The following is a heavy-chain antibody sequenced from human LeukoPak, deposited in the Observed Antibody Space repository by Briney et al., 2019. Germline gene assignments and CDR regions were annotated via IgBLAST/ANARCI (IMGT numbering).Heavy chain of an antibody. J-gene: IGHJ5*02. CDR2: IYCSGST. D-gene: IGHD3-10*01. V-gene: IGHV4-59*08. CDR1: GDSINNYY. Sequence: SETLSLTCTVSGDSINNYYWSWIRQPPGKGLEWIGYIYCSGSTTYNPSLKSRVTISVDTSKNQFSLKLSSVTAADTAVYYCARRGYYGSGTYFYSWFDPWGQGTLVTVSS. CDR3: ARRGYYGSGTYFYSWFDP.